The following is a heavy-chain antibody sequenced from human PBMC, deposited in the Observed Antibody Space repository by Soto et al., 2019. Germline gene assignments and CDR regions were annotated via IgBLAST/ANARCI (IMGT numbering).Heavy chain of an antibody. CDR2: VYYRGST. CDR1: GGSVNSDSDY. Sequence: PSETLSLTCTVSGGSVNSDSDYWSWIRQPPGKGLEWIGYVYYRGSTNYNPSLKSRVTISADTSNNQLSLNLRSVTAADTAVYYCARSLAPRLSRYYYFYAMDVWGEGTTVTVSS. V-gene: IGHV4-61*01. D-gene: IGHD6-25*01. CDR3: ARSLAPRLSRYYYFYAMDV. J-gene: IGHJ6*04.